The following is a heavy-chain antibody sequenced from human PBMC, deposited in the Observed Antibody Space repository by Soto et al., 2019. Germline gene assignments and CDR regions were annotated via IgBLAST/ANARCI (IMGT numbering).Heavy chain of an antibody. CDR2: ISYDGSNK. CDR1: GFTFSSYG. J-gene: IGHJ4*02. CDR3: AIIAVAGTGSFDY. D-gene: IGHD6-19*01. V-gene: IGHV3-30*03. Sequence: GGSLRLSCAASGFTFSSYGMHWVRQAPGKGLEWVAVISYDGSNKYYADSVKGRFTISRDNSKNTLNLQMNSLRAEDTAVYYCAIIAVAGTGSFDYWGQGTLVTVSS.